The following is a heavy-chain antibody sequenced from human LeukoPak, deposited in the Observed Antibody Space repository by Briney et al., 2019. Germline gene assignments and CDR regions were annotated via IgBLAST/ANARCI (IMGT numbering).Heavy chain of an antibody. J-gene: IGHJ4*02. CDR1: GGSFSGYY. V-gene: IGHV4-34*01. CDR2: INHSGST. CDR3: ARGFIAAGDDY. D-gene: IGHD6-13*01. Sequence: SETLSLTCAVYGGSFSGYYWNWIRQPPGKGLEWIGEINHSGSTNYNPSLKSRVTISVDTSKNQFSLKLSSVTAADTAVYYCARGFIAAGDDYWGQGTLVTVSS.